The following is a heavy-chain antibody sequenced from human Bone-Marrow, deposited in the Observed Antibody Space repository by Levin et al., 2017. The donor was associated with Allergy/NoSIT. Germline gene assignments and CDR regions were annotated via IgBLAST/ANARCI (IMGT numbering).Heavy chain of an antibody. J-gene: IGHJ4*02. CDR3: ATTAGRGGDTTGYYLGLDY. V-gene: IGHV3-30*04. CDR1: GFTFGNYA. CDR2: ISYDGSNK. Sequence: AGGSLRLSCTASGFTFGNYAVHWVRQAPGKGLEWVSIISYDGSNKYYADSVKGRFTVSRDNSKNTLSLQMDSLRLEDTAVYYCATTAGRGGDTTGYYLGLDYWGQGTLVTVSA. D-gene: IGHD3-22*01.